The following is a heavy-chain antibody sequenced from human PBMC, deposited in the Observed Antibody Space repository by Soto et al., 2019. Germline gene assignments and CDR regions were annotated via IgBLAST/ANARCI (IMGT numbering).Heavy chain of an antibody. CDR3: ARAVARYAFDI. V-gene: IGHV1-69*13. CDR2: IIPIFGTA. Sequence: AASVKVSCKASGGTFSSYAISWVRQAPGQGLEWMGGIIPIFGTANYAQKFQGRVTIAADESTSTAYMELSSLRSEDTAVYYCARAVARYAFDIWGQGTMVTVSS. D-gene: IGHD6-19*01. J-gene: IGHJ3*02. CDR1: GGTFSSYA.